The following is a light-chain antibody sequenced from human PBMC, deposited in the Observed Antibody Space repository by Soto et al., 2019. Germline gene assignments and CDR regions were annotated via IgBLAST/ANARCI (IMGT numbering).Light chain of an antibody. V-gene: IGKV3-15*01. J-gene: IGKJ4*01. Sequence: EIVMTQSPATLSLSPGGRATLSCRASQSISSNLAWYQQKPGQAPRLLVYGASTRATGIPARFSGSGSGTEFTLTISSLQSEDFAVYYCQKYNDWPLNFGGGTKVDIK. CDR1: QSISSN. CDR2: GAS. CDR3: QKYNDWPLN.